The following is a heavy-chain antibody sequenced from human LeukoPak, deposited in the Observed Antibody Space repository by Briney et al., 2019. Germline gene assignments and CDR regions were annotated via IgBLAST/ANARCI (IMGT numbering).Heavy chain of an antibody. D-gene: IGHD5-18*01. J-gene: IGHJ4*02. CDR3: ARTPIQPWFGFDY. CDR2: INHSGST. CDR1: GGSFSGYY. V-gene: IGHV4-34*01. Sequence: PSETLSLTCAVYGGSFSGYYWSWIRQPPGKGLEWIGEINHSGSTNYNPSLKSRVAISVDTSKNQFSLKLSSVTAADTAVYYCARTPIQPWFGFDYWGQGTLVTVSS.